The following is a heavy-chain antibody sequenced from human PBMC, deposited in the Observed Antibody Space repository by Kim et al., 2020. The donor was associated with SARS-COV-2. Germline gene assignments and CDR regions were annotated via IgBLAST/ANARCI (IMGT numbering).Heavy chain of an antibody. Sequence: RNTAYSVKGRFTIPSDNAKNSLYLQMNSRGDEDTAVYYCARGSQSSGMDVWGQGTTVTVSS. J-gene: IGHJ6*02. CDR2: R. V-gene: IGHV3-11*06. D-gene: IGHD4-4*01. CDR3: ARGSQSSGMDV.